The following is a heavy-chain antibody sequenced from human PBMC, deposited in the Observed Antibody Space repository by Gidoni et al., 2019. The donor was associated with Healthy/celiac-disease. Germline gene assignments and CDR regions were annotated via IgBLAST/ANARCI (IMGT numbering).Heavy chain of an antibody. CDR1: GGTFSSYA. CDR2: ISPIFGTA. J-gene: IGHJ5*02. V-gene: IGHV1-69*06. Sequence: QVQLVQSGAEVKKPGSSVKVYCQSSGGTFSSYAIRWVRQAPGKGLEWMGGISPIFGTANYAQKFQGRVTITADKSTSTAYMELSSLRSEDTAVYYCARDQGGCSSTSCYEDWFDPWGQGTLVTVSS. CDR3: ARDQGGCSSTSCYEDWFDP. D-gene: IGHD2-2*01.